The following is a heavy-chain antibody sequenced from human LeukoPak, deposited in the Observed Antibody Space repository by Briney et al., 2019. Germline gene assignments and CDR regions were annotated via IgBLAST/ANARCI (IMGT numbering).Heavy chain of an antibody. D-gene: IGHD6-19*01. J-gene: IGHJ1*01. CDR2: IDTSGSIT. CDR1: GFTFSSYA. V-gene: IGHV3-23*01. CDR3: ARHAGVSGTTRYFQH. Sequence: PGGSLRLSCAASGFTFSSYAMHWVRQAPGKGLQYVSTIDTSGSITYYADSVKGRFAISRDISRNILSLQMNSLRVEDTAIYYCARHAGVSGTTRYFQHWGQGTLVTVSS.